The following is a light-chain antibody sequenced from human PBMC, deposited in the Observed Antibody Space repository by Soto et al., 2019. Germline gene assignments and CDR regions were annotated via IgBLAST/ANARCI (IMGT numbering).Light chain of an antibody. CDR2: DAS. J-gene: IGKJ1*01. CDR3: QQYYSYWT. CDR1: QRISNW. V-gene: IGKV1-5*01. Sequence: DIQMTQSPSTLSASVGDRVTITCRARQRISNWLAWYQQKPGKAPKLLIYDASSLEGGVPSRFGGSGSGTEFTLTLSSLQPDDFATYYCQQYYSYWTFGQGTKVEIK.